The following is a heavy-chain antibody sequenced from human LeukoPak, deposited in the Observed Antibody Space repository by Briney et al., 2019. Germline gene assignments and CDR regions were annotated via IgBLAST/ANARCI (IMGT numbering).Heavy chain of an antibody. D-gene: IGHD2-21*02. Sequence: SETLSLTCSVSGSSFRSGHYWGWIRPSSGEGLEWIGNVHETGYANYNPSLRSGVTISVDPSKSQFSLRLTSVTAADTAVYYCARTVVTATIDGFQIWGQGTMVTVSS. CDR3: ARTVVTATIDGFQI. V-gene: IGHV4-38-2*02. CDR1: GSSFRSGHY. CDR2: VHETGYA. J-gene: IGHJ3*02.